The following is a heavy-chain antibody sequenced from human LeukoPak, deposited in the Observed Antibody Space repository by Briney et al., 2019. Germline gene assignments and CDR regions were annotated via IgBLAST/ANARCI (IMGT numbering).Heavy chain of an antibody. CDR3: ARRKVRGVISDYYYGMDV. CDR2: IYYSGST. J-gene: IGHJ6*02. Sequence: SETLSLTCTVSGGSISSYYWSWIRQPPGKGLEWIGYIYYSGSTNCNPSLKSRVTISVDTSKNQFSLKLSSVTAADTAVYYCARRKVRGVISDYYYGMDVWGQGTTVTVSS. V-gene: IGHV4-59*08. D-gene: IGHD3-10*01. CDR1: GGSISSYY.